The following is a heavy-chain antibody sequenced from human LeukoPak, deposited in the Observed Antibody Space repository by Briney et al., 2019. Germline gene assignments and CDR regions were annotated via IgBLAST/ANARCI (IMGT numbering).Heavy chain of an antibody. Sequence: PGGSLRLSCAASGFTVSSNYMSWVRQAPGKGLEWVSVIYSGGSTYYADSVKGRFTISRDNSKNTLYLHVNSLRAEDTAVYYCARAAGAAPDAFDIWGQGTMVTVSS. CDR3: ARAAGAAPDAFDI. CDR2: IYSGGST. D-gene: IGHD3-10*01. V-gene: IGHV3-53*01. J-gene: IGHJ3*02. CDR1: GFTVSSNY.